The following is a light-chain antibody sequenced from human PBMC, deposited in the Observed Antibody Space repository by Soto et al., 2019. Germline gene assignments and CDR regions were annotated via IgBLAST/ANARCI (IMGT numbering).Light chain of an antibody. CDR2: DAS. CDR3: QQRSNWLIT. CDR1: QSVSSY. V-gene: IGKV3-11*01. Sequence: EIVLTQSPGTLSLSPGERATLSCGASQSVSSYLAWYQQKPGQAARLLIYDASNRATGTPARFSGSGSGTDCTLTISSLEPEDCAVYDGQQRSNWLITFGQGTRLEIK. J-gene: IGKJ5*01.